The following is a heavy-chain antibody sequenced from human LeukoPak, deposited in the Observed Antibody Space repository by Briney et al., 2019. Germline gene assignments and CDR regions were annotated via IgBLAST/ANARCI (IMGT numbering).Heavy chain of an antibody. CDR3: AREGSGSCSD. Sequence: SETLSLTCTVSGGSISSGGYYWSWIRQHPGKGLEWIGYIYYSGSTYYNPSLKSRVTISVDTSKNQFSLKLSSVTAADTAVYYCAREGSGSCSDWGQGTLVTVSS. V-gene: IGHV4-31*03. CDR2: IYYSGST. D-gene: IGHD1-26*01. J-gene: IGHJ4*02. CDR1: GGSISSGGYY.